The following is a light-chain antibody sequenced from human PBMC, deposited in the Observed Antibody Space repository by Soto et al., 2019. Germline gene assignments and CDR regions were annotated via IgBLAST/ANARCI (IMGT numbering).Light chain of an antibody. J-gene: IGKJ1*01. CDR2: AAS. Sequence: DIQMTQSPSSLSASVGDRVTITCRASQSISSYLNWYQQKPGKAPKLLIYAASSLQSGVPSRFSGSGSGTDFTLTISSLQPEDFATYYCQKSYISPSTFGQGTKVEIK. V-gene: IGKV1-39*01. CDR1: QSISSY. CDR3: QKSYISPST.